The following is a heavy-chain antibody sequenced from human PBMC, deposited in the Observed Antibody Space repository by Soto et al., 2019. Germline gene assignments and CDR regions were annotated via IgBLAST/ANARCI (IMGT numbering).Heavy chain of an antibody. CDR3: AIRASYYDSSGYFDY. V-gene: IGHV3-74*01. Sequence: QPGGSLRLSCAASGFTFSSYWMHWVRQAPGKGLVWVSRINSDGSSTSYADSVKGRFAISRDNAKNTLYLQMNSLRAEDTAVYYCAIRASYYDSSGYFDYWGQGTLVTVSS. J-gene: IGHJ4*02. D-gene: IGHD3-22*01. CDR1: GFTFSSYW. CDR2: INSDGSST.